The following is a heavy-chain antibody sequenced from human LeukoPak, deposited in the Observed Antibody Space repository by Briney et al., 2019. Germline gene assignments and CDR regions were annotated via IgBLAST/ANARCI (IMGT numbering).Heavy chain of an antibody. Sequence: GGSLRLSCAASGFTFSSYWMSWVRQAPGKGLEWVANIKQDGSEKYYVDSVKGRFTISRDNAKNSLYLQMNSLRAEDTAVYYCAKDSAKKYDDYWGQGTLVTVSS. CDR3: AKDSAKKYDDY. J-gene: IGHJ4*02. D-gene: IGHD2/OR15-2a*01. V-gene: IGHV3-7*03. CDR1: GFTFSSYW. CDR2: IKQDGSEK.